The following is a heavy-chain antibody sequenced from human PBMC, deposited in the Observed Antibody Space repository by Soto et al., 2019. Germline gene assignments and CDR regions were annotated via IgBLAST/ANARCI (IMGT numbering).Heavy chain of an antibody. J-gene: IGHJ4*02. Sequence: GXSVKISFKASGYTFTSYYIHWVRQAPGQGLEWMGIINPSGGSTSYAQKFQGRVTMTRDTSTSTVYMELSSLRSEDTAVYYCARVRRSSGYYYGYWGQGTPVTVSS. CDR2: INPSGGST. D-gene: IGHD3-22*01. CDR1: GYTFTSYY. CDR3: ARVRRSSGYYYGY. V-gene: IGHV1-46*01.